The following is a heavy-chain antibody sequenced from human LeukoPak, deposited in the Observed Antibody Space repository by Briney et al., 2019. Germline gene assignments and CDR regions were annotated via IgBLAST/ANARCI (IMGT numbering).Heavy chain of an antibody. CDR3: ARGTPLIVVVPAPAFDI. Sequence: GGSLRLSCAASRFTFSSYSMNWVRQAPGKGLEWVSYISSSSSTIYYADSVKGRFTISRDNAKNSLYLQMNSLRAEDTAVYYCARGTPLIVVVPAPAFDIWGQGTMVTVSS. V-gene: IGHV3-48*04. D-gene: IGHD2-2*01. J-gene: IGHJ3*02. CDR2: ISSSSSTI. CDR1: RFTFSSYS.